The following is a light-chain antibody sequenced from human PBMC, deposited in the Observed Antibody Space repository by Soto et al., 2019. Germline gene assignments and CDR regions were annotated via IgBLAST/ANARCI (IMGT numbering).Light chain of an antibody. CDR3: QSYDSSLSGSNEVV. CDR2: GNS. CDR1: SSNIGAGYD. Sequence: QSALTQPPSVSGAPGQRVTISCTGSSSNIGAGYDVHWYQQLPGTAPKLLIYGNSNRPSGVPDRFSGSKSGTSASLAITGLQAEDEAHYYCQSYDSSLSGSNEVVFGGGTKLTVL. V-gene: IGLV1-40*01. J-gene: IGLJ2*01.